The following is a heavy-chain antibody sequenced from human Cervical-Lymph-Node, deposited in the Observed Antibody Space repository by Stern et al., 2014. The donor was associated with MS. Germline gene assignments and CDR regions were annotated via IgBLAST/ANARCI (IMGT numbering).Heavy chain of an antibody. Sequence: VQLVESGPGLVQPSETLSLTCTVSGGSISSYYWSWIRQPPANELEWIGYIYYSGSTNSNPSLKSRVTISIDTSKKQFSLKLTSVTAADTAVYYCARSYALAGSVLYYWGQGTLVTVSS. V-gene: IGHV4-59*01. J-gene: IGHJ4*02. D-gene: IGHD6-19*01. CDR1: GGSISSYY. CDR3: ARSYALAGSVLYY. CDR2: IYYSGST.